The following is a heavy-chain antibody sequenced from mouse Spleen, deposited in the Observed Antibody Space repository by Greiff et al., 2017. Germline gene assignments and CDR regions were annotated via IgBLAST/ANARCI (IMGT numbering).Heavy chain of an antibody. CDR2: IRSKSNNYAT. CDR3: VRRGSSGYLAY. V-gene: IGHV10-1*01. J-gene: IGHJ3*01. Sequence: EVQRVESGGGLVQPKGSLKLSCAASGFSFNTYAMNWVRQAPGKGLEWVARIRSKSNNYATYYADSVKDRFTISRDDSESMLYLQMNNLKTEDTAMYYCVRRGSSGYLAYWGQGTLVTVSA. D-gene: IGHD3-1*01. CDR1: GFSFNTYA.